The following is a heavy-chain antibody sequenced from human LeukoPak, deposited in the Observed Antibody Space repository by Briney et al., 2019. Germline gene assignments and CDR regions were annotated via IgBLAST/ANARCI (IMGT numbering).Heavy chain of an antibody. J-gene: IGHJ4*02. D-gene: IGHD3-22*01. CDR3: ARPGYYYDSSGYSY. V-gene: IGHV3-30*02. CDR1: GFTFSNYD. CDR2: IRYDGSYK. Sequence: GGSLRLSCAASGFTFSNYDMHWVRQAPGKGLDWVSFIRYDGSYKYYADSVKGRFTISRDNSKNTLFLQMNSLRAEDSAVYYCARPGYYYDSSGYSYWGQGTLVTVSS.